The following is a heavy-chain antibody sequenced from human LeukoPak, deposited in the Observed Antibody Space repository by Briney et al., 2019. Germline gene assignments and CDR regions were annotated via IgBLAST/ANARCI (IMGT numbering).Heavy chain of an antibody. CDR3: ARGGVYGGNFKVGAFDI. CDR2: INPSGGST. J-gene: IGHJ3*02. Sequence: GASVKVSCKASGYTFTSYYMHWVRQASGQGLEWMGIINPSGGSTSYAQKFQGRVTMTRDTSTSTVYMELSSLRSEDTAVYYCARGGVYGGNFKVGAFDIWGQGTMVTVSS. D-gene: IGHD4-23*01. V-gene: IGHV1-46*01. CDR1: GYTFTSYY.